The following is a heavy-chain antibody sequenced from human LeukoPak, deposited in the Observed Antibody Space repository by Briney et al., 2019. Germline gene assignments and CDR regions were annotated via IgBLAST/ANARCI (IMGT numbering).Heavy chain of an antibody. V-gene: IGHV3-23*01. CDR1: AYTLTSYA. CDR3: TKTLRESSGREYFDL. J-gene: IGHJ2*01. D-gene: IGHD6-19*01. CDR2: VSGSGGNT. Sequence: GGSLRLSPAPSAYTLTSYAISSVCPAPGTGREWVSAVSGSGGNTYYAESVWGRFTISRDNSKYTRYRQMNSLRAEDTAEYYYTKTLRESSGREYFDLWGRGTLVTVSS.